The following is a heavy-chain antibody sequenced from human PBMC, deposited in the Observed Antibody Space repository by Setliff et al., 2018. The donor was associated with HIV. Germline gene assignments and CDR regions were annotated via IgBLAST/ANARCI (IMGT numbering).Heavy chain of an antibody. CDR3: ARDKDGFDI. Sequence: ASVKVSCKASGYAFTGYYINWVRRAPGQGLEWMGRINPNSGDTNYTQSFQGRVTMTRDRSINTAYLELSSLKSDDTAVYYCARDKDGFDIWGQGTMVTVSS. CDR1: GYAFTGYY. CDR2: INPNSGDT. V-gene: IGHV1-2*06. D-gene: IGHD2-15*01. J-gene: IGHJ3*02.